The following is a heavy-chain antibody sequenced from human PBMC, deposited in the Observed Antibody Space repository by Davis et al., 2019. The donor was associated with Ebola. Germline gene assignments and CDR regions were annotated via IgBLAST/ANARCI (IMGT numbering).Heavy chain of an antibody. V-gene: IGHV1-69*05. CDR1: GGTFSSYA. CDR2: IIPIFGTA. CDR3: ARDRPLNGMDV. Sequence: SVKVSCKASGGTFSSYAISWVRQAPGQGLEWMGGIIPIFGTANYAQKLQGRVTMTTDTSTSTAYMELRSLRSDDTAVYYCARDRPLNGMDVWGQGTTVTVSS. J-gene: IGHJ6*02.